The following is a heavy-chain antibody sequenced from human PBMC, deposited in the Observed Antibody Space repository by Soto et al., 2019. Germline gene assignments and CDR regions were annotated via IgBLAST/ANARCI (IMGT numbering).Heavy chain of an antibody. CDR3: ARESASGSYYMGKDD. CDR1: GGSFSGHG. D-gene: IGHD1-26*01. Sequence: QVQLVQSGAEVRKPGSSVKVSCEASGGSFSGHGITWVRQAPGQGLEWMGGIIPVYGTAVYAQRFQSRVTIAAAESTNTAYMELRGLRSDDTAVYYCARESASGSYYMGKDDWGQGTLVTVSS. CDR2: IIPVYGTA. V-gene: IGHV1-69*01. J-gene: IGHJ4*02.